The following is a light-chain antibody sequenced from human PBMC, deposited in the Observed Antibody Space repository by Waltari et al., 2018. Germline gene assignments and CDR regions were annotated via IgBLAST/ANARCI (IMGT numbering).Light chain of an antibody. Sequence: SSELTQDPAVSVALGQTVTITCQGDSLRTYFASWYQQKPGQAPLLVMYGRNKRPLGIPEQFSGSTSGTTASLTITGAQADIEADYYCSSRDRSGNDVFGGGTRVTVL. CDR1: SLRTYF. CDR3: SSRDRSGNDV. J-gene: IGLJ1*01. CDR2: GRN. V-gene: IGLV3-19*01.